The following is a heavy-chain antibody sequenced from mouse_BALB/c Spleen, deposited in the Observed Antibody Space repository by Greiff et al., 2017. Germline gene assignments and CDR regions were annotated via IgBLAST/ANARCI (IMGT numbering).Heavy chain of an antibody. V-gene: IGHV5-6-5*01. J-gene: IGHJ3*01. Sequence: EVKLMEPGGGLVKPGGSLKLSCAASGFTFSSYAMSWVRQTPEKRLEWVASISSGGSTYYPDSVKGRFTISRDNARNILYLQMSSLRSEDTAMYYCAREGVYDGYSWFAYWGEGTLVTVSA. CDR3: AREGVYDGYSWFAY. D-gene: IGHD2-3*01. CDR1: GFTFSSYA. CDR2: ISSGGST.